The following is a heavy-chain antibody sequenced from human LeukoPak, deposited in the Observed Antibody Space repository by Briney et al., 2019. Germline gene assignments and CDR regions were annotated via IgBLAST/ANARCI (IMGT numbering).Heavy chain of an antibody. V-gene: IGHV1-69*06. CDR2: IIPIFGTA. D-gene: IGHD1-1*01. CDR3: ARERWNVRNMDV. J-gene: IGHJ6*03. Sequence: GASVKVSCKASGGTFSSYAISWVRQAPGQGLEWMGGIIPIFGTANYAQKFQGRVTTTADKSTSTAYMELSSLRSEDTAVYYCARERWNVRNMDVWGKGTTVTVSS. CDR1: GGTFSSYA.